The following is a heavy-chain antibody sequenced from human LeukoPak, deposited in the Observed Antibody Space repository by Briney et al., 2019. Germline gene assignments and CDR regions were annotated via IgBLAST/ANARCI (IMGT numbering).Heavy chain of an antibody. CDR3: ARHPDRDWFDP. J-gene: IGHJ5*02. CDR2: MSYSGST. CDR1: GASIRSNNDY. Sequence: SETLSLTCAVSGASIRSNNDYWGWIRQPPGKGLEWIGSMSYSGSTYYNPSLKSRVTTSEDTSKNQFSLKLTSVTAADTAVYYCARHPDRDWFDPWGQGTLVTVSS. V-gene: IGHV4-39*01.